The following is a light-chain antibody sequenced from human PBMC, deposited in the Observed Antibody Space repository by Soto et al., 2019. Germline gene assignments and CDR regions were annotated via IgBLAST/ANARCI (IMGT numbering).Light chain of an antibody. V-gene: IGKV1-5*02. Sequence: IQMTQSPSSLSASVGDRVTIICRASQSVSTRLAWYQQKPGKAPKVLIYDASSWAGGVPSRFTGSGSGTEFTLTINSLQPDDLATYCCQQYNVYRTFGEGTKVDIK. CDR3: QQYNVYRT. CDR1: QSVSTR. J-gene: IGKJ4*02. CDR2: DAS.